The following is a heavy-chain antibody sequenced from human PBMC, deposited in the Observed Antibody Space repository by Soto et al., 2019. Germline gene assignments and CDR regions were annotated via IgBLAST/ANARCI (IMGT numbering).Heavy chain of an antibody. Sequence: QVQLVQSGAEVKEPGSSVKVSCKASGGTFANFIMNWVRQTPGQGFEWMGGIVPMFGTATYAEKFKGRVTISATESTSTAYMALTSLRSEDTAVYYCARNGTYSSSLSQYSGMDVWGQGTTVTVS. CDR3: ARNGTYSSSLSQYSGMDV. V-gene: IGHV1-69*01. CDR2: IVPMFGTA. CDR1: GGTFANFI. J-gene: IGHJ6*02. D-gene: IGHD6-6*01.